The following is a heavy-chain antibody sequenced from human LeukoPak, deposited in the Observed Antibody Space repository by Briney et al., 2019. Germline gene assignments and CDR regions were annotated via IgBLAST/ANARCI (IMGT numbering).Heavy chain of an antibody. CDR3: ARVYPAYYYDSSGYVLVGWFDP. J-gene: IGHJ5*02. V-gene: IGHV3-23*01. Sequence: GGSLRLSCAASGFTFSSYAMSWVRQAPGKGLEWLSSISSSGGSTYYADSVKGRFTISRDNSKNTLYLQMNSLRAEDTAVYYCARVYPAYYYDSSGYVLVGWFDPWGQGTLVTVSS. CDR1: GFTFSSYA. D-gene: IGHD3-22*01. CDR2: ISSSGGST.